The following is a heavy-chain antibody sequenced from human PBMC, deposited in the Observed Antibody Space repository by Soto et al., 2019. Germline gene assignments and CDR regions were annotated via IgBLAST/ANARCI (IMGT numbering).Heavy chain of an antibody. V-gene: IGHV3-23*01. CDR3: AKDRERDAWYEDY. Sequence: DVQLLESGGGLVEPGGSLRLSCVASGFSFSSYAMTWVRQAPGRGLEWVSVISGSDGSTYYADSVKGRFTISRDNSKNTLYLQMNSLRAEDTAVYYCAKDRERDAWYEDYWGQGTLVTVS. CDR1: GFSFSSYA. CDR2: ISGSDGST. D-gene: IGHD6-13*01. J-gene: IGHJ4*02.